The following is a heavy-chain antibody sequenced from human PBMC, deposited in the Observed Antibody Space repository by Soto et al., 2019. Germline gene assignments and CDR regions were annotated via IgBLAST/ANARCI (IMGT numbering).Heavy chain of an antibody. CDR2: INAGNGNT. D-gene: IGHD6-13*01. CDR1: GYTFTSYG. V-gene: IGHV1-3*01. J-gene: IGHJ5*02. Sequence: ASVKVSCKASGYTFTSYGIHWVRQAPGQRLEWTGWINAGNGNTKYSEKFQGRVTITRDTSASTAYLELSSLRSEDTAVYYCVRRHVSATGIDWFDPWGQGTLVTVSS. CDR3: VRRHVSATGIDWFDP.